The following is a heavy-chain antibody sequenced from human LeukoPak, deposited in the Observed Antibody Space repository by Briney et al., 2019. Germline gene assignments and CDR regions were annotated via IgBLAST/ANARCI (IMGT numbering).Heavy chain of an antibody. CDR2: MNPNSGNT. V-gene: IGHV1-8*01. Sequence: ASVKVSCKASGYTFTSYDINWVRQATGQGLEWMGWMNPNSGNTGYAQKFQGRVTMTRNTSISTAYMELSSLRSEDTAVYYCARVGVVPAAIQSHWLDPWGQGTLVTVSS. J-gene: IGHJ5*02. CDR1: GYTFTSYD. CDR3: ARVGVVPAAIQSHWLDP. D-gene: IGHD2-2*02.